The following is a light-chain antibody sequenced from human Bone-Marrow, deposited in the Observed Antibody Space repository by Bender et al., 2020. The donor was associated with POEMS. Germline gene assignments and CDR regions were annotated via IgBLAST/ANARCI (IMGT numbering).Light chain of an antibody. CDR1: SGSIASNY. J-gene: IGLJ2*01. CDR3: QSYDSDIYVV. Sequence: NFMLIQPHSVSASPGKTVTISCTATSGSIASNYVQWYQQRPGRAPTIVIFEDNQRPSGVPDRFSGSIDSSSNSASLIISGLKTEDEADYYCQSYDSDIYVVFGGGTKVTVL. CDR2: EDN. V-gene: IGLV6-57*02.